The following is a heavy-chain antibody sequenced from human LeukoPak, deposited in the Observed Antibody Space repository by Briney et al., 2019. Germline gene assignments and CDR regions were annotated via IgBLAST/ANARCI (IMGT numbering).Heavy chain of an antibody. V-gene: IGHV3-33*04. Sequence: GGSVKLSCTASGFTFSTYGMYWVRQAPGKGLEWMGGIRTNGSNTHYADSLKGRVTISRDNSKNTLYMQMNSLRAEDTAVYYCAKDLSSSWFEGLDNWGQGTLVTVSS. D-gene: IGHD6-13*01. J-gene: IGHJ4*02. CDR3: AKDLSSSWFEGLDN. CDR1: GFTFSTYG. CDR2: IRTNGSNT.